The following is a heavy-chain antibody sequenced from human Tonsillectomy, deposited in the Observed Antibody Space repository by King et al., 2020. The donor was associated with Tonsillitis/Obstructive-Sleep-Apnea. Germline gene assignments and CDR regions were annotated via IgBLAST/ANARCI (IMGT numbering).Heavy chain of an antibody. Sequence: VQLVESGGGVVQPGRSLRLSCSASGFTFSSYGMHWVRQAPGKGLEGVAVIWYVGSNKYYADSVKGRFTISRDNSKNTRYLQMNSLRAEDTAVYYCARDESGDYYFDYWGQGTLVTVSS. J-gene: IGHJ4*02. CDR1: GFTFSSYG. D-gene: IGHD4-17*01. V-gene: IGHV3-33*01. CDR3: ARDESGDYYFDY. CDR2: IWYVGSNK.